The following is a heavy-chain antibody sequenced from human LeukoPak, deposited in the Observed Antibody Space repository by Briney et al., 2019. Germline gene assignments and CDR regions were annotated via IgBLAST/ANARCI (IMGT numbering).Heavy chain of an antibody. CDR3: ARRYGTGIDY. CDR2: IYYSGST. D-gene: IGHD1-1*01. CDR1: GFTFSSYE. V-gene: IGHV4-39*01. J-gene: IGHJ4*02. Sequence: KPGGSLRLSCAASGFTFSSYEMNWIRQPPGKGLEWIGSIYYSGSTYYNPSLKSRVTISVDTSKNQFSLKLSSVTAADTAVYYCARRYGTGIDYWGQGTLVTVSS.